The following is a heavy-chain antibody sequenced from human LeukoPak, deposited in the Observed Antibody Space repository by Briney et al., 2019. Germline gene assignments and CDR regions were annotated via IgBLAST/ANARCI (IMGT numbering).Heavy chain of an antibody. D-gene: IGHD5-18*01. Sequence: GGSLRLSCAASGFTFSSYWMHWVRQAPGKGLVWVSRINSDGSSTSHADSVKGRFTISRDNAKNTLYLQMNSLRAEDTAVYYCARGPRRSIGYSYGPPDYWGQGTLVTVSS. V-gene: IGHV3-74*01. CDR2: INSDGSST. J-gene: IGHJ4*02. CDR3: ARGPRRSIGYSYGPPDY. CDR1: GFTFSSYW.